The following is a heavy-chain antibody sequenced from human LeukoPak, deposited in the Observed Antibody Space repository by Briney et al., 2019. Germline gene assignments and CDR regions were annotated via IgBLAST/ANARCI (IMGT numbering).Heavy chain of an antibody. CDR1: GGSISSYY. CDR2: IYYSG. D-gene: IGHD4-11*01. V-gene: IGHV4-59*12. J-gene: IGHJ6*03. CDR3: ARNRGSTVITDHYYYYYMDV. Sequence: PSETLSLTCTVSGGSISSYYWSWIRQPPGKGLEWIGYIYYSGSINVDTSKNQFSLRLSSVTAADTAVYYCARNRGSTVITDHYYYYYMDVWGKGTTVTVSS.